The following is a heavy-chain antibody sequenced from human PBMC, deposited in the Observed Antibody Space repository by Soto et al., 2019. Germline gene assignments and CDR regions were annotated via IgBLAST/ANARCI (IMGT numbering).Heavy chain of an antibody. J-gene: IGHJ2*01. CDR3: AKEASVPSLGEFWYFDL. Sequence: TWVRQAPGKGLEWVSSVSGDGYTTYYADSVRGRFTISRDNSKGTLFVQMNSLRAEDTAVYYCAKEASVPSLGEFWYFDLWGRGTQVTVSS. V-gene: IGHV3-23*01. D-gene: IGHD3-16*01. CDR2: VSGDGYTT.